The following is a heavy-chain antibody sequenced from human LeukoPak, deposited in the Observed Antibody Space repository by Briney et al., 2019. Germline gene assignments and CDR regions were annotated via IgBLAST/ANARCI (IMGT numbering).Heavy chain of an antibody. J-gene: IGHJ3*01. Sequence: AGGSLRLSCTASGFTFMSYIMSWVRQAPGKGLEWVSCISGSGTYIYYVDSLKGRFTISRDNAKNSLYLQMNSLRAEDTAVYFCARGLYDTSGWPLGAFDFWGQGTTVTVSS. D-gene: IGHD6-19*01. CDR3: ARGLYDTSGWPLGAFDF. V-gene: IGHV3-21*01. CDR2: ISGSGTYI. CDR1: GFTFMSYI.